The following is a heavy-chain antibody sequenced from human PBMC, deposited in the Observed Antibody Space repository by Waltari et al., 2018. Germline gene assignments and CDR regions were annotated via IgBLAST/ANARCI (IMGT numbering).Heavy chain of an antibody. CDR2: IYYSWRT. Sequence: QVQLQESGPGLVKPSETLSLTCTVYGGSISSHYWSWIRQPLGKGLEWIGYIYYSWRTNHNPSLKSRVTTSLDTSKNQFVLKLSSVTAADTAVYYCARRQMYYYDSSGYYTSASAFDYWGQGTLVTVSS. V-gene: IGHV4-59*11. J-gene: IGHJ4*02. D-gene: IGHD3-22*01. CDR1: GGSISSHY. CDR3: ARRQMYYYDSSGYYTSASAFDY.